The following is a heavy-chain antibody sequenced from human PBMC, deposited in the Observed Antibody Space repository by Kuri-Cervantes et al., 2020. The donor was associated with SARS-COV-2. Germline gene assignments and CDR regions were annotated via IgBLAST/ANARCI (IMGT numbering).Heavy chain of an antibody. Sequence: GESLKISCKGSGYSFTNYWISWVRQMPGKGLEWVGKIDPSDSYTNYSPSFQGQVTISADKSISTAYLQWSSLKASDTAMYYCARRSSGEYNYYYMDVWGKGTTVTVSS. CDR1: GYSFTNYW. J-gene: IGHJ6*03. D-gene: IGHD7-27*01. CDR3: ARRSSGEYNYYYMDV. V-gene: IGHV5-10-1*04. CDR2: IDPSDSYT.